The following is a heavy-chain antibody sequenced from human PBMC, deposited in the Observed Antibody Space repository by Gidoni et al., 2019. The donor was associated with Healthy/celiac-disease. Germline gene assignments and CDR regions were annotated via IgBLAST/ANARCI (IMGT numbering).Heavy chain of an antibody. CDR3: ARSVYCSSTSCPLGWFDP. J-gene: IGHJ5*02. V-gene: IGHV4-34*01. CDR1: GGSFSGYY. CDR2: INHSGST. D-gene: IGHD2-2*01. Sequence: QVQLQQWGAGLLKPSETLSLTCAVYGGSFSGYYWSWIRQPPGKGLEWIGEINHSGSTNYNPSLKSRVTISVDTSKNQFSLKLSSVTAADTAVYYCARSVYCSSTSCPLGWFDPWGQGTLVTVSS.